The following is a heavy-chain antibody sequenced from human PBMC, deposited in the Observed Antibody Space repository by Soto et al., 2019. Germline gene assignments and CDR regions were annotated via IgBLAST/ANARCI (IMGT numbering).Heavy chain of an antibody. CDR3: ARDQVWDIVVVPAAIDY. CDR2: INAGNGNT. V-gene: IGHV1-3*01. J-gene: IGHJ4*02. D-gene: IGHD2-2*01. CDR1: GYTFTSYA. Sequence: GASVKVSCKASGYTFTSYAMHWVRQAPGQRLEWMGWINAGNGNTKYSQKFQGRVTITRDTSASTAYMELSSLRSEDTAVYYCARDQVWDIVVVPAAIDYWGQGTLVTVSS.